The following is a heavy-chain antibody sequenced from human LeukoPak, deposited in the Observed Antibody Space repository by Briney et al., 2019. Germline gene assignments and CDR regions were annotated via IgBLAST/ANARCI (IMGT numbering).Heavy chain of an antibody. CDR1: GYTFTGYY. D-gene: IGHD3-3*01. Sequence: ASVKVSCKASGYTFTGYYMHWVRQAPGQGLEWMGWINPNSGGTNYAQKFQGRVTMTRDTSISTAYMELSSLRSDDTAFFYCARKSSKTFFDWGQGTLVTVSS. CDR3: ARKSSKTFFD. V-gene: IGHV1-2*02. J-gene: IGHJ4*02. CDR2: INPNSGGT.